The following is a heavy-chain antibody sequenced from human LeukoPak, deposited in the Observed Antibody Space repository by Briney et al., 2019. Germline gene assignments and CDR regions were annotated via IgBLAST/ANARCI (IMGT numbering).Heavy chain of an antibody. CDR3: ASWLYYYDPPDAFDI. CDR1: GFTFSSYE. V-gene: IGHV3-48*03. CDR2: ISSSGSTI. D-gene: IGHD3-22*01. Sequence: GGSLRLSCAASGFTFSSYEMNWVRQAPGMGLEWVSYISSSGSTIYYADSVKGRFTISRDNAKNSLYLQMNSLRAEDTAVYYCASWLYYYDPPDAFDIWGQGTMVTVSS. J-gene: IGHJ3*02.